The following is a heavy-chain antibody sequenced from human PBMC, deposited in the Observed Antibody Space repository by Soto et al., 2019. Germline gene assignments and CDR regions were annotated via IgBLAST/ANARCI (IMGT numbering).Heavy chain of an antibody. Sequence: SETLSLTCTVSGGSISSSSYYWGWIRQPPGKGLEWIGSIYYSGSTYYNPSLKSRVTISVDTSKNQFSLKLSSVTAADTAVYYCARLSLWLRFTTRYYYGMDVWGQGTPVTVSS. CDR1: GGSISSSSYY. CDR3: ARLSLWLRFTTRYYYGMDV. CDR2: IYYSGST. V-gene: IGHV4-39*01. J-gene: IGHJ6*02. D-gene: IGHD5-12*01.